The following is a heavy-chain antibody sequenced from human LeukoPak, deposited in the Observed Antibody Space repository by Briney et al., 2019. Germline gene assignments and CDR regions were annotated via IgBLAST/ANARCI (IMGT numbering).Heavy chain of an antibody. D-gene: IGHD2-15*01. CDR3: ARDKTVEVVNYFDY. V-gene: IGHV4-39*07. J-gene: IGHJ4*02. CDR2: IYYSGST. CDR1: GGSISSGSYY. Sequence: PSETLSLTCTVSGGSISSGSYYWVGIPHPPGKGLEWIVSIYYSGSTYYNPSLQSRIPISRDTSKNQFSLKMSSVTAAETAVYYCARDKTVEVVNYFDYWGQGTLVTVSS.